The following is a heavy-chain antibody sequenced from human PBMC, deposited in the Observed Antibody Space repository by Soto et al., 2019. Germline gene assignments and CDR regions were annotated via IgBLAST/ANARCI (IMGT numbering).Heavy chain of an antibody. J-gene: IGHJ5*02. V-gene: IGHV1-18*04. CDR2: ISAYNGNT. Sequence: ASVKVSCKASGYTFTSYCSSWVRQAPGQGLEWMGWISAYNGNTNYAQKLQGRVTMTTDTSTSTAYMELRSLRSDDTAVYYCARDGSIYYYDSSGYVPYWFDPWGQGTLVTVSS. CDR3: ARDGSIYYYDSSGYVPYWFDP. D-gene: IGHD3-22*01. CDR1: GYTFTSYC.